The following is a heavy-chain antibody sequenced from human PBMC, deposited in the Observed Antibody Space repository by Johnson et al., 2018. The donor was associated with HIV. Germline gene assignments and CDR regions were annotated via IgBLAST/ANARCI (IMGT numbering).Heavy chain of an antibody. CDR1: GFTFSSYA. V-gene: IGHV3-23*04. CDR2: ISGSGGST. Sequence: VQLVESGGGVVQPGRSLRLSCEASGFTFSSYAMSWVRQAPGKGLEWVSAISGSGGSTYYADSVKGRFTISRDNAKNSLYLQMNSLRAEDTAVYYCAKDVELHGAFDIWGQGTMVTVSS. D-gene: IGHD1-26*01. CDR3: AKDVELHGAFDI. J-gene: IGHJ3*02.